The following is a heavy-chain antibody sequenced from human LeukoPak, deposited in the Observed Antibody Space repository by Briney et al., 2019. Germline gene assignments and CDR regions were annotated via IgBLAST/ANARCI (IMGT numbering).Heavy chain of an antibody. J-gene: IGHJ6*02. D-gene: IGHD6-6*01. CDR2: IWYDGSNK. CDR3: AREKIAARKSYYYYGMDV. V-gene: IGHV3-33*01. CDR1: GFTFSSYG. Sequence: GRSLRLSCAASGFTFSSYGMHWVRQAPGKGLEWVAVIWYDGSNKYYADSVKGRFTISRDNSKNMLYLQMNSLRAEDTAVYYCAREKIAARKSYYYYGMDVWGQGTTVTVSS.